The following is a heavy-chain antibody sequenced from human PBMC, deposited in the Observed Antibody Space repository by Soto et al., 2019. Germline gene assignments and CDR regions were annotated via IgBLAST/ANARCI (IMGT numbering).Heavy chain of an antibody. CDR1: GYSFTSYW. V-gene: IGHV5-51*01. CDR3: ARLYYYDSSGYYPLDY. CDR2: IYPGDSDT. Sequence: GESRISCKGSGYSFTSYWIGWVRQMPGKGLEWMGIIYPGDSDTRYSPSFQGQVTISADKSISTAYLQWSSLKASDTAMYYCARLYYYDSSGYYPLDYWGQGTLVTVSS. J-gene: IGHJ4*02. D-gene: IGHD3-22*01.